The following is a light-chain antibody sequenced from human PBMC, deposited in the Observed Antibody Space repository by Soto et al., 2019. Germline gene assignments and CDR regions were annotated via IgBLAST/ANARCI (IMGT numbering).Light chain of an antibody. CDR1: QSISSY. Sequence: DIQMTQSPSSLSASVGDRVTITCRASQSISSYLNWYQQKPGKAPKLLIYAASSLQSGVPSRFSGSGSGTDFTLTISSLQPEDFATYYCQQSYSTPQLTFGQGTKVDI. V-gene: IGKV1-39*01. CDR3: QQSYSTPQLT. CDR2: AAS. J-gene: IGKJ1*01.